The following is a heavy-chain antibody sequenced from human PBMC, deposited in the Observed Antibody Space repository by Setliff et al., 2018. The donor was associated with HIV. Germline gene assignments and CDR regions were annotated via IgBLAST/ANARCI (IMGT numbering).Heavy chain of an antibody. CDR1: GFTFSSYS. CDR3: VRDRDWAVDY. Sequence: PGGSLRLSCAASGFTFSSYSMNWVRQAPGKGLEWISYNGIINGAKHYADSMEGRFTMARDDAKNSLYLQMDSLRAEDTAVYYCVRDRDWAVDYWGQGMLVTVSS. J-gene: IGHJ4*02. D-gene: IGHD3-9*01. CDR2: NGIINGAK. V-gene: IGHV3-48*01.